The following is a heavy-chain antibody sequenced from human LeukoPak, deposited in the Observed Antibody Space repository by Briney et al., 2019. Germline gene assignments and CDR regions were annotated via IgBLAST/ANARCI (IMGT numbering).Heavy chain of an antibody. J-gene: IGHJ4*02. V-gene: IGHV3-30-3*01. Sequence: AGGSLRLSCAASGFIFNSYGMHWVRQAPGKGLEWVALILYDGSNKYYADSVKGRFTISRDNAKNSLYLQMNSLRAEDTAVYYCARGGVGHGPGTDYWGQGTLVTVSS. CDR1: GFIFNSYG. D-gene: IGHD1-26*01. CDR3: ARGGVGHGPGTDY. CDR2: ILYDGSNK.